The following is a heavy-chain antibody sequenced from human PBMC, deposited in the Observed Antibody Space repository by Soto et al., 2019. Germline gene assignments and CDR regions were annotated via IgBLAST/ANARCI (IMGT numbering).Heavy chain of an antibody. CDR1: GFTFDDYA. V-gene: IGHV3-9*01. CDR2: ISWNSGSI. Sequence: GGSLRLSCAASGFTFDDYAMHWVRQAPGKGLEWVSGISWNSGSIGYADSVKGRFTISRDNAKNSLYLQMNSLRVEDTALYYCEKDIVLRVATFPAEMWGQGTMVTLS. CDR3: EKDIVLRVATFPAEM. D-gene: IGHD5-12*01. J-gene: IGHJ3*02.